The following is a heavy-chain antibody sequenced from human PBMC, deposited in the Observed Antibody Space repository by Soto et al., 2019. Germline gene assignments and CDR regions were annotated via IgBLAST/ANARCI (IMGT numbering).Heavy chain of an antibody. Sequence: PSETLSLTCAVYGGSFSGYYWSWIRQPPGKGLEWIGGINHSGSTNYNPSLKSRVTISVDTSKNQFSLKLSSVTAADTAVYYCASREAYYDYVWGSYRKGVYYSDYWGQGTLVTVSS. CDR3: ASREAYYDYVWGSYRKGVYYSDY. D-gene: IGHD3-16*02. CDR2: INHSGST. CDR1: GGSFSGYY. J-gene: IGHJ4*02. V-gene: IGHV4-34*01.